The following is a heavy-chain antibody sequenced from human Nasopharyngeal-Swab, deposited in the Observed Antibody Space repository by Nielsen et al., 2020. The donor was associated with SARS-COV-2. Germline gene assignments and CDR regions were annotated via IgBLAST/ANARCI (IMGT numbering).Heavy chain of an antibody. D-gene: IGHD3-3*01. Sequence: WIRQPPGKGLEWVGFIRSKAYGGTTEYAASVKGRFTISRDDSKSIAYLQMNSLKTEDTAVCYCTRGNYRVTIFGVVTTGDYGMDVWGQGTTVTVSS. CDR2: IRSKAYGGTT. CDR3: TRGNYRVTIFGVVTTGDYGMDV. J-gene: IGHJ6*02. V-gene: IGHV3-49*02.